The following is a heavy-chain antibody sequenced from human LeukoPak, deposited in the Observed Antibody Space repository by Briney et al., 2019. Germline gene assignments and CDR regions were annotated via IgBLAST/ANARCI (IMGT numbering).Heavy chain of an antibody. CDR2: IIPIFGTA. Sequence: APVKVSCKASGGTFSSYAISWVRQAPGQGLEWMGGIIPIFGTANYAQKFQGRVTITADESTSTAYMELSSLRSEDTAVYYCARALRDYDSSGYLFDYWGQGTLVTVSS. V-gene: IGHV1-69*13. CDR1: GGTFSSYA. D-gene: IGHD3-22*01. CDR3: ARALRDYDSSGYLFDY. J-gene: IGHJ4*02.